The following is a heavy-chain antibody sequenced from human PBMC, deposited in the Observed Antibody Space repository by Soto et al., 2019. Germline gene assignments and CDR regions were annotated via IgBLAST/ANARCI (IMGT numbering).Heavy chain of an antibody. J-gene: IGHJ4*02. Sequence: SETLSLTCTVSGGSISSYYWSWIRQPPGKGLEWIGYIYYSGSTNYNPSLKSRVTISVDTSKNQFSLKLSSVTAADTAVYYCARARANYGDYVSPLDYWGQGTLVTVSS. CDR2: IYYSGST. V-gene: IGHV4-59*01. CDR3: ARARANYGDYVSPLDY. CDR1: GGSISSYY. D-gene: IGHD4-17*01.